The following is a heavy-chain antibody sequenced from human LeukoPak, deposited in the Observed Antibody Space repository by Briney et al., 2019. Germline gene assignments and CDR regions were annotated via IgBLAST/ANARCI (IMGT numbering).Heavy chain of an antibody. J-gene: IGHJ4*02. D-gene: IGHD3-22*01. Sequence: PSQTLSLTCTVSGGSISSGGYYWSWIRQHPGKGLEWIGYIYYSGSTYYNPSLKSRVTISVDTSKNQFSLKMSSVTAADTAVYYCARGGGDSNGYYYPYYFDYWGQGTLVTVSS. CDR3: ARGGGDSNGYYYPYYFDY. CDR2: IYYSGST. CDR1: GGSISSGGYY. V-gene: IGHV4-31*03.